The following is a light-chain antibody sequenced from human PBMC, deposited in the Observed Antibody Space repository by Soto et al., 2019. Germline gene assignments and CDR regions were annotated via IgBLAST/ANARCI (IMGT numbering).Light chain of an antibody. V-gene: IGKV1-8*01. J-gene: IGKJ2*01. CDR2: AAS. CDR3: RQYYSYPL. Sequence: AIRMTQSPSSLSASTGDRVTITCRASQGISSYLAWYQQKPGKAPKLLIYAASTLQGGVPSRFSGSGSGTDFTLTISCLQSEDFATYYCRQYYSYPLFGQGTKLEIK. CDR1: QGISSY.